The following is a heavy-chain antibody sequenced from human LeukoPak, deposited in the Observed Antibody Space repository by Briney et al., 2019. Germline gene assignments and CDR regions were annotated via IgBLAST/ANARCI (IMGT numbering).Heavy chain of an antibody. CDR3: AKDRIVVVVAATNYYFDY. CDR1: GFTFSSYA. D-gene: IGHD2-15*01. J-gene: IGHJ4*02. CDR2: ISGSGGST. V-gene: IGHV3-23*01. Sequence: GGSLRLCYAASGFTFSSYAMSWVRKAPGKGLEWVSAISGSGGSTYYADSVKGRSTISRDNSKNTLYLQMNSLRAEDTAVYYCAKDRIVVVVAATNYYFDYWGQGTLVTVSS.